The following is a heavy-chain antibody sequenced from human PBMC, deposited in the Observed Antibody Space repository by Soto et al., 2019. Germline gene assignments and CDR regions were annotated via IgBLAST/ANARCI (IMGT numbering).Heavy chain of an antibody. CDR2: IFHSGSN. J-gene: IGHJ6*02. V-gene: IGHV4-30-4*02. Sequence: PSDTLSLTCTVSGGSINSVDYYWTWVPQPHGKDLEWIGNIFHSGSNYYNPSLQSRVTISLDTSKNHFSLKLSSVTPADTAVYYCARDRYYGSGTYYTWYSGMHXWGQGTTVTVS. CDR1: GGSINSVDYY. D-gene: IGHD3-10*01. CDR3: ARDRYYGSGTYYTWYSGMHX.